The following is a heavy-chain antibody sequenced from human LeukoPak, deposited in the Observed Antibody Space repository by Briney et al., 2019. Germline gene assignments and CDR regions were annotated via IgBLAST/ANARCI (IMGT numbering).Heavy chain of an antibody. V-gene: IGHV1-18*01. J-gene: IGHJ4*02. CDR3: ARDLVRFGEGGH. D-gene: IGHD3-10*01. Sequence: SVKVSCKASGYTFTSYGISWVRQAPGQGLEWMGWISAYNGNTNYAQKLQGRVTMTTDTSTSTAYMELRSLRPDDTAVYYCARDLVRFGEGGHWGQGTLVTVSS. CDR1: GYTFTSYG. CDR2: ISAYNGNT.